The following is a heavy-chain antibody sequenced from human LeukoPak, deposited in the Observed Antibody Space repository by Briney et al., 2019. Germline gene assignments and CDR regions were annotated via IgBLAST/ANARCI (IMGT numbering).Heavy chain of an antibody. CDR2: INPNSGGT. D-gene: IGHD6-25*01. CDR1: GHTFTGYY. V-gene: IGHV1-2*02. Sequence: GASVKVSCKASGHTFTGYYRHWVRQAPGQGLEWMGWINPNSGGTNYAQNFQGRVTMTRDPSVSTAYMELSWLKSDDTAVYFRARQSSGFFASDYWGQGTLVTVSS. CDR3: ARQSSGFFASDY. J-gene: IGHJ4*02.